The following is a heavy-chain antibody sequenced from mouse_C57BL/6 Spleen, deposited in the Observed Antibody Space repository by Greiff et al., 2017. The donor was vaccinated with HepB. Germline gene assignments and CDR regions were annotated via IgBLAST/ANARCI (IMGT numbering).Heavy chain of an antibody. Sequence: QVQLQQPGAELVKPGASVKLSCKASGYTFTSYWMHWVKQRPGQGLEWIGMIHPNSGSTNYNEKFKSKATLTVDKSSSTAYMQLSSLTSEDSAVYYCARSTVVDWYFDVWGTGTTVTVSS. D-gene: IGHD1-1*01. V-gene: IGHV1-64*01. CDR1: GYTFTSYW. J-gene: IGHJ1*03. CDR3: ARSTVVDWYFDV. CDR2: IHPNSGST.